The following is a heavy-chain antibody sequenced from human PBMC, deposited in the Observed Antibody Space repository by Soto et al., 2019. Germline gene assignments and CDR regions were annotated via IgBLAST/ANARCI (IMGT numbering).Heavy chain of an antibody. V-gene: IGHV3-23*01. CDR2: ISAGGSNT. Sequence: EVQLLESGGGLIQPGGSLRLSCAASGLSFSSYAMSWVRQAPGKGLEWVSGISAGGSNTYYAPSVKGRFTMSRDNSKNTLSLQMNSLRAEDTAVYYCADGGEWAFNFEYWGQGTLVTVSS. D-gene: IGHD3-10*01. CDR1: GLSFSSYA. J-gene: IGHJ4*02. CDR3: ADGGEWAFNFEY.